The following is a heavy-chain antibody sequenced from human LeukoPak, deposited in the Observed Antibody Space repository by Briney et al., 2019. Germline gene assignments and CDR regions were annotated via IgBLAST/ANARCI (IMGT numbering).Heavy chain of an antibody. CDR3: AVGTFYYLTAVF. CDR1: GYTLTELS. V-gene: IGHV1-24*01. CDR2: YEAERAEI. Sequence: ASVKVSCKVSGYTLTELSMHWVRQAPGKGLEWMGGYEAERAEIIYAPKLQGRVTMTEDTSTETAYMELSSLSAEDTAVYYCAVGTFYYLTAVFWGQGTLVTVSS. J-gene: IGHJ4*02. D-gene: IGHD3-10*01.